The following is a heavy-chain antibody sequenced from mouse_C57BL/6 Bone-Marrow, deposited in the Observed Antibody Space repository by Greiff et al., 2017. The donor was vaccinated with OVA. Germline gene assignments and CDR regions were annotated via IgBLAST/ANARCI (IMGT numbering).Heavy chain of an antibody. J-gene: IGHJ1*03. CDR1: GFTFSSYA. CDR3: TREDYYGSSYDWYFEV. CDR2: ISSGGDYI. D-gene: IGHD1-1*01. V-gene: IGHV5-9-1*02. Sequence: EVKVEESGEGLVKPGGSLKLSCAASGFTFSSYAMSWVRQTPEKRLEWVAYISSGGDYIYYADTVKGRFTISRDNARNTLYLQMSSLKSEDTAMYYCTREDYYGSSYDWYFEVWGTGTTVTVSS.